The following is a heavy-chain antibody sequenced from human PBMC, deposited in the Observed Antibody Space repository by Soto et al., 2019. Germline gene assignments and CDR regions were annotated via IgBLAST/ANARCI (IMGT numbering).Heavy chain of an antibody. D-gene: IGHD1-26*01. V-gene: IGHV4-31*03. CDR1: GGSISSGGYY. Sequence: SETLSLTCTVSGGSISSGGYYWSWIRQHPGKGLEWIGYIYYSGSTYYNPSLKSRVTISVDTSKNQFSLKLSSVTAADTAVYYCARAGSGSYYWSYYFDYWGQGTLVTVSS. J-gene: IGHJ4*02. CDR2: IYYSGST. CDR3: ARAGSGSYYWSYYFDY.